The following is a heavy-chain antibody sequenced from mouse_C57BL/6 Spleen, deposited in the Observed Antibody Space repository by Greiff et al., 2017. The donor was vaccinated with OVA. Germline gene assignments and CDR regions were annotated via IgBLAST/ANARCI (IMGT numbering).Heavy chain of an antibody. D-gene: IGHD1-3*01. CDR1: GYTFTSYW. CDR2: IYPGSGST. V-gene: IGHV1-55*01. J-gene: IGHJ4*01. CDR3: ARFLKEGPYAMDY. Sequence: QVQLKQSGAELVKPGASVKMSCKASGYTFTSYWITWVKQRPGQGLEWIGDIYPGSGSTNYNEKFKSKATLTVDTSSSTAYMQLSSLTSEDSAVYYCARFLKEGPYAMDYWGQGTSVTVSS.